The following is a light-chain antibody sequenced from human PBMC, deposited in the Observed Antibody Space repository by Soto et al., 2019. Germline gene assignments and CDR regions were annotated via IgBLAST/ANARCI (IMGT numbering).Light chain of an antibody. J-gene: IGKJ1*01. V-gene: IGKV3-11*01. CDR1: QSVSSY. CDR2: DAS. CDR3: QQYDNWPPLT. Sequence: EIVFTQSPATLSLSPGERATLSCRASQSVSSYLAWYQQKPGQAPRLLIYDASNRATGIPARFSGSGSGTEFALTISNLQSGDFAVYYCQQYDNWPPLTFGQGTKVE.